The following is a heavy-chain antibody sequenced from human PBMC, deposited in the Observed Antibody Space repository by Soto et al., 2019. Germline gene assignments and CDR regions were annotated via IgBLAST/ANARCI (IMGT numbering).Heavy chain of an antibody. V-gene: IGHV1-2*02. D-gene: IGHD2-2*01. CDR1: GYTFTGYY. J-gene: IGHJ6*02. CDR2: INPNSGGT. Sequence: ASVKVSCKASGYTFTGYYMHWVRQAPGQGLEWMGWINPNSGGTNYAQKFQGRVTMTRDTSISTAYMELSRLRSDDTAVYYCARPNCSSTSCPPYGMDVWGQGTTVTVS. CDR3: ARPNCSSTSCPPYGMDV.